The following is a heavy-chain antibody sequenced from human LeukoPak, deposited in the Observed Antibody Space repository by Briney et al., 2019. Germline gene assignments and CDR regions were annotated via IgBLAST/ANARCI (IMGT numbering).Heavy chain of an antibody. CDR1: GFTFSNYG. D-gene: IGHD2-2*01. J-gene: IGHJ5*02. Sequence: PGGSLRLSCAASGFTFSNYGMSWVRQAPGKGLEWVSSISSSSSYIYYADSVKGRFTISRDNAKNSLYLQMNSLRAEDTAVYYCARAPDCSSTSCYSWFDPWGQGTLVTVSS. CDR3: ARAPDCSSTSCYSWFDP. V-gene: IGHV3-21*01. CDR2: ISSSSSYI.